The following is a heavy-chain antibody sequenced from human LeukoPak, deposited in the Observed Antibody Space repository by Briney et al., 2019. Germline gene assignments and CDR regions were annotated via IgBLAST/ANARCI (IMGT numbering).Heavy chain of an antibody. CDR3: AGRPTRLAYFDY. Sequence: KTSETLSLTCTVSGGSISSSSYYWGWIRQPPGKGLEWIGSIYYSGSTYYNPSLKSRVTISVDTSKNQFSLKLSSVTAADTAVYYCAGRPTRLAYFDYWGQGTLVTVSS. D-gene: IGHD6-19*01. V-gene: IGHV4-39*01. CDR2: IYYSGST. CDR1: GGSISSSSYY. J-gene: IGHJ4*02.